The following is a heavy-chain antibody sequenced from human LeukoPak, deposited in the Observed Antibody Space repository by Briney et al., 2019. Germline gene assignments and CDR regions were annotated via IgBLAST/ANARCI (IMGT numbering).Heavy chain of an antibody. CDR3: AGQWAPYFDY. V-gene: IGHV4-59*01. Sequence: PSETLSLTCTVSGGSINNYYWSWIRQPPGKGLEWIGYIYYSGSTNYNPSLKSRVTISVDTSKNQFSLKLSSVTAADTAVYYCAGQWAPYFDYWGQGTLVTVSS. J-gene: IGHJ4*02. D-gene: IGHD1-26*01. CDR1: GGSINNYY. CDR2: IYYSGST.